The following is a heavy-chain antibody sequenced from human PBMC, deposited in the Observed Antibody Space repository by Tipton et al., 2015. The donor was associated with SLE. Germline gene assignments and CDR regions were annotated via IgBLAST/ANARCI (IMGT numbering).Heavy chain of an antibody. CDR1: GGSISTYY. V-gene: IGHV4-59*06. D-gene: IGHD2-15*01. J-gene: IGHJ4*02. Sequence: TLSLTCTVAGGSISTYYCAWIRQPPGKGLEWIGYIYYSGSTYYNPSLKSRVTISVDTSKNQFSLKLSSVTAADTAVYYCARSSGDSLYYFNYWGQGTLVSVSS. CDR2: IYYSGST. CDR3: ARSSGDSLYYFNY.